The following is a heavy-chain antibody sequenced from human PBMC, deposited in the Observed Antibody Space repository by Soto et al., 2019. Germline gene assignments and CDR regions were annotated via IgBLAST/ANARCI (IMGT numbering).Heavy chain of an antibody. CDR2: ISYDGSNK. Sequence: QVQLVESGGGVVQPGRSLRLSCAASGFTFSSYGMHWVRQAPGKGLEWVAVISYDGSNKYYADSVKGRFTIFRDNSKNTLYLQMNSLRAEDTAVYYCAILGATFDYWGQGTLVTVSS. V-gene: IGHV3-30*03. CDR1: GFTFSSYG. J-gene: IGHJ4*02. CDR3: AILGATFDY. D-gene: IGHD1-26*01.